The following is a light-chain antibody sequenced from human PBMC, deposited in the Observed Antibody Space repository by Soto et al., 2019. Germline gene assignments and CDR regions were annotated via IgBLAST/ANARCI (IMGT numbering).Light chain of an antibody. CDR1: LSVSVY. V-gene: IGKV3-11*01. CDR3: HQRQYWPPIT. CDR2: DAS. Sequence: VVLTQSPATLSLSPGERATLSCRTSLSVSVYLDWYQQKPGQAPRPLISDASNRATGIPARFSGSGSGTDFTLTISSLEPEDFAVYYCHQRQYWPPITFGQGTRLEIK. J-gene: IGKJ5*01.